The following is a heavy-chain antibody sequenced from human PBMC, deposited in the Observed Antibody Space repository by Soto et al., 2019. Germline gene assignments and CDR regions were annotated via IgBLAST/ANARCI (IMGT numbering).Heavy chain of an antibody. CDR1: GLTFSSYW. V-gene: IGHV3-7*01. CDR2: IKQDGSEK. CDR3: ARGEAIGDDP. D-gene: IGHD3-10*01. J-gene: IGHJ5*02. Sequence: EVQLVESGGGWAQPGGSLRLSCAASGLTFSSYWMPWVRQAPGRGLEWVANIKQDGSEKYYVDSVKGRFTISRDNAKNSLYLQMNNLRVEDTAVYYCARGEAIGDDPWGHGTLVTVSS.